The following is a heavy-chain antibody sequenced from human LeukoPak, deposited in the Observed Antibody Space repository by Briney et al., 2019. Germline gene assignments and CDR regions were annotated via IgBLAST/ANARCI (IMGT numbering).Heavy chain of an antibody. V-gene: IGHV3-74*01. CDR3: VRDGDDFNFDY. CDR2: VIRDGSFT. J-gene: IGHJ4*02. D-gene: IGHD5-24*01. CDR1: GFTFTTSP. Sequence: GDSLRLSCAASGFTFTTSPMSWVRRAPGKGLEWVSRVIRDGSFTNYADSVKGRFTISRDNAKNTLYLQMSSLRAEDTAVYFCVRDGDDFNFDYWGQGSLVTVSS.